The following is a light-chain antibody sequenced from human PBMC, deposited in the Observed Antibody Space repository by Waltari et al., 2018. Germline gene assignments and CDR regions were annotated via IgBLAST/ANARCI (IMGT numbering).Light chain of an antibody. J-gene: IGLJ2*01. CDR2: EVS. CDR3: CSYASSGTGV. Sequence: QSALTQPASVSGSPGQSITISCTGTSSDVGSSNLVTWYQQYPGKAPKLMIYEVSKRPSGVSNRFSGSKSGNTASLTISGLQAEDEADYYCCSYASSGTGVFGGGTKVTVL. CDR1: SSDVGSSNL. V-gene: IGLV2-23*02.